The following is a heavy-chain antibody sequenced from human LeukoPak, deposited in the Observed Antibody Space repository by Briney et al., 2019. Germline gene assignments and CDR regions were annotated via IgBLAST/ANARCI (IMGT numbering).Heavy chain of an antibody. Sequence: PGGSLRLSCAASGFTFSDYWMTWVRQVPGKGLEWVANVGRDGREKNYVDSVKGRFTISRDNAKKSLSLEMNSLRVEDTALYYRARVGAWELQRVFENWGQGSLVTVSP. V-gene: IGHV3-7*01. D-gene: IGHD1-26*01. CDR3: ARVGAWELQRVFEN. CDR1: GFTFSDYW. J-gene: IGHJ4*02. CDR2: VGRDGREK.